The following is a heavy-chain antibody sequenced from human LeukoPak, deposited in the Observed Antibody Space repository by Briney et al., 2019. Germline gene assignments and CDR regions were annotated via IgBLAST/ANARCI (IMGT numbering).Heavy chain of an antibody. CDR2: IYYSGST. CDR3: ARLRIYSYGPSYFDY. Sequence: PSETLSLTCTVSGGSISSYYWSWIRQPPGKGLEWIGYIYYSGSTKHNPSLKSRVTISIDTSKNQFSLKLSSVTAADTAVYYCARLRIYSYGPSYFDYWGQGTLVTVSS. V-gene: IGHV4-59*08. J-gene: IGHJ4*02. D-gene: IGHD5-18*01. CDR1: GGSISSYY.